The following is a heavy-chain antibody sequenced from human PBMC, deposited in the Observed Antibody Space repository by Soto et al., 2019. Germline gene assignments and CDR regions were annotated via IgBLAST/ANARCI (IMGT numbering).Heavy chain of an antibody. D-gene: IGHD5-18*01. CDR2: IIPILGIA. CDR1: GGTFSSYT. CDR3: ACGYSYGYFDY. V-gene: IGHV1-69*02. J-gene: IGHJ4*02. Sequence: QVQLVQSGAEVKKPGSSVKVSCKASGGTFSSYTISWVRQAPGQGLEWMGRIIPILGIANYAQKFQGRVTXPXXKSTSTADMELSSLRSEDTAVYYCACGYSYGYFDYWGQGTLVTVSS.